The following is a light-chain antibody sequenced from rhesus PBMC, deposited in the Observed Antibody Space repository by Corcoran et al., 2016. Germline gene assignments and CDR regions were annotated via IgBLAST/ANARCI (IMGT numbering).Light chain of an antibody. Sequence: DIVMIQTPLSLPVTLGEPASISCRSSQSLVYSDGKTYLYWYLQKPGQFPQLLMYLVSKRASGVPEKVSGSGSGTDFTLKISRVEAEDVGVYYCMQALRSPFTFGPGTKLDIK. CDR1: QSLVYSDGKTY. V-gene: IGKV2-82*02. CDR3: MQALRSPFT. J-gene: IGKJ3*01. CDR2: LVS.